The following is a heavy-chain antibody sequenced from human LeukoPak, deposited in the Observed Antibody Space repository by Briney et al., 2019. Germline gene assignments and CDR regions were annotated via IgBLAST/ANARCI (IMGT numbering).Heavy chain of an antibody. Sequence: ASVKVSCKASGGTFSSYAISWVRQAPAQGLKWMGGIIPIFGTANYAQKFQGRVTITADESTSTAYMELSSLRSEDTAVYYCARGVSSSWYDDAFDIWGQGTMVTVSS. CDR3: ARGVSSSWYDDAFDI. V-gene: IGHV1-69*13. D-gene: IGHD6-13*01. CDR1: GGTFSSYA. J-gene: IGHJ3*02. CDR2: IIPIFGTA.